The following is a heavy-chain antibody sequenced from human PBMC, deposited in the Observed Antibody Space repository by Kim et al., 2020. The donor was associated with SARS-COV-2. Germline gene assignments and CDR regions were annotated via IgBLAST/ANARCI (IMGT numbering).Heavy chain of an antibody. V-gene: IGHV3-30*18. D-gene: IGHD3-10*01. Sequence: GGSLRLSCAASGFTFSSYGMHWVRQAPGKGLEWVAVISYDGSNKYYADSVKGRFTISRDNSKNTLYLQMNSLRAEDTAVYYCAKVVRGDYYYGMDVWGQGTTVTVSS. CDR2: ISYDGSNK. J-gene: IGHJ6*02. CDR3: AKVVRGDYYYGMDV. CDR1: GFTFSSYG.